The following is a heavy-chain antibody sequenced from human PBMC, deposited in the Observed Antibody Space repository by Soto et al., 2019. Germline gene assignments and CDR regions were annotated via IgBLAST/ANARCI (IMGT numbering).Heavy chain of an antibody. J-gene: IGHJ3*02. CDR2: ISAYNGKR. V-gene: IGHV1-18*01. Sequence: QGQLLQSGDEVKTPGASVRVSCRASGYPFTSYGISWVRQAPGQGLEWVAWISAYNGKRDTAQKFQDRVTMTLDTSTDTAHMDLGDLTSADTAVYYCARGRIVASIHDAFAIWGQGTKVTVSS. CDR3: ARGRIVASIHDAFAI. D-gene: IGHD5-12*01. CDR1: GYPFTSYG.